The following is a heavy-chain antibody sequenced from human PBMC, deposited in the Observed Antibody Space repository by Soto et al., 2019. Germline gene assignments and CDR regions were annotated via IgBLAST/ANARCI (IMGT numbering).Heavy chain of an antibody. Sequence: PLETLCLTCTVSGGSVSSGSYYWSWIRQPPGKGLEWIGYIYYSGSTNYNPSLKSRVTISVDTSKNQFPLKLSSVTAADTAVYYCARNVDTAMVNWFDPWGQGTLVTVSS. CDR2: IYYSGST. V-gene: IGHV4-61*01. CDR3: ARNVDTAMVNWFDP. CDR1: GGSVSSGSYY. J-gene: IGHJ5*02. D-gene: IGHD5-18*01.